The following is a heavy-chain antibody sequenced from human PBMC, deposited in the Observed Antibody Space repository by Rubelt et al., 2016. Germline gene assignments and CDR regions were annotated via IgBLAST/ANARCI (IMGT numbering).Heavy chain of an antibody. CDR1: GYTFTSYG. V-gene: IGHV1-18*01. Sequence: QLQLVQSGAEVKKPGASVKVSCKASGYTFTSYGISWVRQAPGQGLEWMGWISTYTGDTRYAQNFQGRVTMTADTSTSTAYMELRSLRSDDTAVYYCARDPTTRFTSTGWFDPWGQGTLVTVSS. CDR3: ARDPTTRFTSTGWFDP. J-gene: IGHJ5*02. D-gene: IGHD5-12*01. CDR2: ISTYTGDT.